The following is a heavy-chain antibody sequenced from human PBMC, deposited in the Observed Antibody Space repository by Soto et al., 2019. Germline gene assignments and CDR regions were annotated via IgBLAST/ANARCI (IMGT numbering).Heavy chain of an antibody. CDR3: ARGSGGATATLDYYYFYMDV. V-gene: IGHV1-2*04. CDR1: GYTFTGYY. J-gene: IGHJ6*03. D-gene: IGHD5-12*01. Sequence: ASVKVSCKASGYTFTGYYMHWVRQAPGQGLEWMGWINPNSGGTNYAQKFQGWVTMTRDTSISTAYMELSRLRSDDTAVYYCARGSGGATATLDYYYFYMDVWGKGTTVTVSS. CDR2: INPNSGGT.